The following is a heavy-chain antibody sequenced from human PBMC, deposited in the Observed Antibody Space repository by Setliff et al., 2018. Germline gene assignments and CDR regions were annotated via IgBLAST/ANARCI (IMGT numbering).Heavy chain of an antibody. Sequence: GGSLRLSCTTSGFTFFSYTMNWVRQAPGKGLEWGSAITDDGGTTHYAGSLKGRFTISRDNSKNTLFLQMNRLRAEDTAVYYCARDFGPSKNYNFWSGYVDYWGQGTLVTVSS. V-gene: IGHV3-23*01. CDR1: GFTFFSYT. CDR3: ARDFGPSKNYNFWSGYVDY. D-gene: IGHD3-3*01. J-gene: IGHJ4*02. CDR2: ITDDGGTT.